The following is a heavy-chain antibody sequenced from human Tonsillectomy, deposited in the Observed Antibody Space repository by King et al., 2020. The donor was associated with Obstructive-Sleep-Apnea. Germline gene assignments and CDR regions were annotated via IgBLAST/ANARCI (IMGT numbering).Heavy chain of an antibody. CDR1: GFTFSSYW. D-gene: IGHD3-10*01. CDR2: IKQDGSEK. J-gene: IGHJ4*02. CDR3: AGITMVRGVIGY. V-gene: IGHV3-7*03. Sequence: VQLVESGGGLVQPGGSLRLSCAASGFTFSSYWMSWVRQAPGKGLEWVANIKQDGSEKYYVDSVEGRFTISKDNAKNSLYLQMNSLRAADTAVYYSAGITMVRGVIGYWGQGTLVTVSS.